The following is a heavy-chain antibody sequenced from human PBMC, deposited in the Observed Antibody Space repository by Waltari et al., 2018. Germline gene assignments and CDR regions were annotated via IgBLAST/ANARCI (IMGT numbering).Heavy chain of an antibody. CDR2: IIPIFGTA. J-gene: IGHJ4*02. D-gene: IGHD3-10*01. CDR1: SSYA. Sequence: SSYAISWVRQAPGQGLEWMGGIIPIFGTANYAQKFQGRVTITADESTSTAYMELSSLRSEDTAVYYCAFGDLRLGPRDYWGQGTLVTVSS. CDR3: AFGDLRLGPRDY. V-gene: IGHV1-69*01.